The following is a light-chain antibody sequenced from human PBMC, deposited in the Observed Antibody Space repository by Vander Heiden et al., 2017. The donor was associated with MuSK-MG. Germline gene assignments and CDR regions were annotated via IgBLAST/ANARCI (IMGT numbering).Light chain of an antibody. J-gene: IGKJ4*01. CDR3: QQSYSSPFT. Sequence: DIQMIQSPSSLSASVGDRVTITCRASQSVSSSLNWYQQKPGKAPILLIYTTSNLQSGVPSRFSGSRSGTDFTLTISSLQPEDFATYYCQQSYSSPFTFGGGTRVEIK. V-gene: IGKV1-39*01. CDR2: TTS. CDR1: QSVSSS.